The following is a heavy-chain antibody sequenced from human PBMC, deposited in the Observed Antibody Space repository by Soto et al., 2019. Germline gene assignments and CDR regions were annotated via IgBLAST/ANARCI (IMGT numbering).Heavy chain of an antibody. J-gene: IGHJ2*01. CDR2: ISAYNGNT. Sequence: ASVKVSCKASGYTFTSYGISWVRQAPGQGLEWMGWISAYNGNTNYAQKPQGRVTMTTDTSTSTAYMELRSLRSDDTAVYYCARERKNYYDSSGYYHDWYFDLWGRGTLVTVSS. CDR3: ARERKNYYDSSGYYHDWYFDL. D-gene: IGHD3-22*01. V-gene: IGHV1-18*04. CDR1: GYTFTSYG.